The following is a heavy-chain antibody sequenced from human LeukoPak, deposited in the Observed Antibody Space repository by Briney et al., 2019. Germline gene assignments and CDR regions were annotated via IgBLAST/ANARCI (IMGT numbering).Heavy chain of an antibody. D-gene: IGHD2-2*01. CDR1: GFTFSRYA. V-gene: IGHV3-23*01. Sequence: GGSLRLSCAASGFTFSRYAMSWVRQAPGKGLEWVSAISGSGGSTYYADSVKGRFTISRDNSKNTLYLQMNSLRAEDTAVYYCAKDAGSDIVVVPAAPRGYYGMDVWGQGTTVTVSS. J-gene: IGHJ6*02. CDR3: AKDAGSDIVVVPAAPRGYYGMDV. CDR2: ISGSGGST.